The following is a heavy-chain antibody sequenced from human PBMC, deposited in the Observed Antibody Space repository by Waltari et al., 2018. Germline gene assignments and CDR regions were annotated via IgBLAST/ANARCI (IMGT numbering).Heavy chain of an antibody. CDR2: IIPIFGTA. CDR1: GGTFSSYA. D-gene: IGHD1-26*01. CDR3: AREKKETSGSRIVEGFDY. V-gene: IGHV1-69*05. J-gene: IGHJ4*02. Sequence: QVQLVQSGAEVKKPGSSVKVSCKASGGTFSSYAISWVRQAPGQGLEWMGGIIPIFGTANYAQKLQGRVTITTAESTSTAYMELSSLRSEDTAVYYCAREKKETSGSRIVEGFDYWGQGTLVTVSS.